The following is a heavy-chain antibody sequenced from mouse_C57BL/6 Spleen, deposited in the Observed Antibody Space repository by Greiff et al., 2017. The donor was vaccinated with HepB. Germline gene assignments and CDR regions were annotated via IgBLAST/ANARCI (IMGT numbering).Heavy chain of an antibody. Sequence: EVKLMESGAELVKPGASVKLSCTASGFNIKDYYMHWVKQRTEQGLEWIGRIDPEDGETKYAPKFQGKATITADTSSNTAYLQLSSLTSEDTAVYYCASAYYSNPYYAMDYWGQGTSVTVSS. CDR1: GFNIKDYY. CDR3: ASAYYSNPYYAMDY. D-gene: IGHD2-5*01. J-gene: IGHJ4*01. V-gene: IGHV14-2*01. CDR2: IDPEDGET.